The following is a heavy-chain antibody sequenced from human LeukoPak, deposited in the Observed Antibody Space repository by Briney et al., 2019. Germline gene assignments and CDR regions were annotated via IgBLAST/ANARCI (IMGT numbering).Heavy chain of an antibody. V-gene: IGHV4-39*07. CDR1: GGSISSSSYY. CDR2: IYYSGST. CDR3: ARVPRSYYYYYYMDV. Sequence: SETLSLTRTVSGGSISSSSYYWGWIRQPPGKGLEWIGSIYYSGSTYYNPSLKSRVTISVDTSKNQFSLKLSSLTAADTAVYYGARVPRSYYYYYYMDVWGKGTTVTVSS. J-gene: IGHJ6*03.